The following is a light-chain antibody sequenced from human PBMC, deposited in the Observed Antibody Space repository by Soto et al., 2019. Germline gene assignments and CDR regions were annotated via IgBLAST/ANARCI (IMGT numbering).Light chain of an antibody. V-gene: IGKV3-20*01. Sequence: EIVLTQSPGTLSLYPGERATLSCRASQSVSSSYLAWYQQKPGQAPRLLIYAASGRATGIPDRFSGSGSGTDFTLTISRLEPEDFAVYYCQQYGSSPLTFGGGTKVDIK. CDR1: QSVSSSY. J-gene: IGKJ4*01. CDR3: QQYGSSPLT. CDR2: AAS.